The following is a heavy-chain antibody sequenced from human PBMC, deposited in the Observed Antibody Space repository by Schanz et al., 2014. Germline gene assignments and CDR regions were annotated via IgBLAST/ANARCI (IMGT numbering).Heavy chain of an antibody. V-gene: IGHV3-33*01. Sequence: QAQLVESGGGVVQPGRSLRLSCVASGFTFISYDIHWVRQAPGKGLEWVAATRYDGNNKYYVDSVKGRFTVSRDNNWKTLSLQMNSLRSDDTAIYLCARENSSGSSPAVTYYIDVWGKGTTVTVSS. CDR2: TRYDGNNK. J-gene: IGHJ6*03. CDR1: GFTFISYD. D-gene: IGHD3-22*01. CDR3: ARENSSGSSPAVTYYIDV.